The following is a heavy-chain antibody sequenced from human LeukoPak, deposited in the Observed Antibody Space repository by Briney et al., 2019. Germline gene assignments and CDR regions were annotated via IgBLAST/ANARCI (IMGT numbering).Heavy chain of an antibody. CDR1: GGSISSYY. CDR3: ARDHGPRGSSWLDWAAFDI. J-gene: IGHJ3*02. CDR2: IYTSGST. Sequence: SETLSLTCTVSGGSISSYYWSWIRQPAGKGLEWIGRIYTSGSTNYNPSLKSRVTMSVDTSKNQFSLKLSSVTAADTAVYYCARDHGPRGSSWLDWAAFDIWGQGTMVTVSS. V-gene: IGHV4-4*07. D-gene: IGHD6-13*01.